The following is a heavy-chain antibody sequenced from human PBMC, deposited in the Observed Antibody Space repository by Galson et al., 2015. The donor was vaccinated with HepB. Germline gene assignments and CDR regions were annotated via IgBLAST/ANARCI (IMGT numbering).Heavy chain of an antibody. V-gene: IGHV3-33*01. CDR1: GFTFRSYG. D-gene: IGHD2-15*01. Sequence: SLRLSCAASGFTFRSYGMHWVRQAPGKGLEWVAVIWYDGTNKYYEDSVKGRFTISRDTSKSTLYLQVHSLRAEDTAVYYCARDRACSGASCYEERDYSYYYGMDVWGQGTTVTVSS. J-gene: IGHJ6*02. CDR2: IWYDGTNK. CDR3: ARDRACSGASCYEERDYSYYYGMDV.